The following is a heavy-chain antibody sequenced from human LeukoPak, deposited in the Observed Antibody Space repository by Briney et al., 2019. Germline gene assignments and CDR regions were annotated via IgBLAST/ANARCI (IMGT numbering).Heavy chain of an antibody. CDR3: AATMIVVVPGPLQH. D-gene: IGHD3-22*01. J-gene: IGHJ1*01. CDR1: GGTFSSYA. V-gene: IGHV1-69*05. CDR2: ISPIFGTA. Sequence: GASVKVSCKASGGTFSSYAISWVRQAPGQGLEWMGRISPIFGTANYAQKFQGRVTITTDESTSTAYMELSSLRSEDTAVYYCAATMIVVVPGPLQHWGQGTLVTVSS.